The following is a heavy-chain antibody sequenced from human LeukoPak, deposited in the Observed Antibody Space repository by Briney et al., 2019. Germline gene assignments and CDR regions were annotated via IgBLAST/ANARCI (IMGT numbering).Heavy chain of an antibody. J-gene: IGHJ4*02. CDR1: GYTFTSYG. Sequence: GASVKVSCKASGYTFTSYGISWVRQAPGQGLEWMGWISAYNGNTNYAQKLQGRVTMTTDTSTSTAYMELRSLRSDDTAVYYCARGISGGSGDYYFDYWGQGTLVTVSS. D-gene: IGHD3-10*01. CDR3: ARGISGGSGDYYFDY. CDR2: ISAYNGNT. V-gene: IGHV1-18*01.